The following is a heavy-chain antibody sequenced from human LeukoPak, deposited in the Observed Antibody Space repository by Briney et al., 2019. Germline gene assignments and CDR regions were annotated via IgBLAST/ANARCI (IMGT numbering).Heavy chain of an antibody. J-gene: IGHJ4*02. D-gene: IGHD1-26*01. CDR3: ATDRGSYYFIDY. Sequence: ASVKVSCKVSGYTLTELSMHWVRQAPGKGLEWMGGFDPEDGETIYAQKFQGRVTMTEDTSTDTAYMELSSLRSEDTAVYYCATDRGSYYFIDYWGQGTLVTASS. CDR2: FDPEDGET. V-gene: IGHV1-24*01. CDR1: GYTLTELS.